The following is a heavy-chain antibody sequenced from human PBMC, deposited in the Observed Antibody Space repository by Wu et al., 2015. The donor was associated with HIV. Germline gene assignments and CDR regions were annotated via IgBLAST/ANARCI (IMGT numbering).Heavy chain of an antibody. J-gene: IGHJ3*02. CDR2: ITPISVTP. CDR3: ARRLILAGSAFDY. Sequence: QVQLVQSGAEVKKPGSSVKVACKASGGTFSNYAISWVRQAPGQGLEWMGGITPISVTPKYAQKFQARVTISTDESTRTAYMELISLKSGDTAVYYCARRLILAGSAFDYLGPRDTGPPSLQ. CDR1: GGTFSNYA. D-gene: IGHD2-15*01. V-gene: IGHV1-69*05.